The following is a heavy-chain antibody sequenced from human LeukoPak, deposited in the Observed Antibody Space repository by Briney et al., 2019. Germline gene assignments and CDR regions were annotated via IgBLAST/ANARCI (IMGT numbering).Heavy chain of an antibody. CDR1: GGSFSGYY. D-gene: IGHD3-3*01. Sequence: SETLSLTCAVYGGSFSGYYWSWIRQPPGKGLEWIGEINHSGSTNYNPSLKSRVTISVNTSKNQFSLKLSSVTAADTAVYYCARGTDFWSGYYGYWGQGTLVTVSS. CDR2: INHSGST. J-gene: IGHJ4*02. CDR3: ARGTDFWSGYYGY. V-gene: IGHV4-34*01.